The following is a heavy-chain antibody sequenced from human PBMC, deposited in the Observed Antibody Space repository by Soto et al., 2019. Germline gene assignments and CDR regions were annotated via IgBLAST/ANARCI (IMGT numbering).Heavy chain of an antibody. J-gene: IGHJ4*02. V-gene: IGHV3-30-3*01. Sequence: GWSLRLSCAASGFTFSSYAMHWVRQAPGKGLEWVAVISYDGSNKYYADSVKGRFTISRDNSKNTLYLQMNSLRAEDTAVYYCARSHIVVVPAKNYFDYWGQGTLVTVSS. CDR1: GFTFSSYA. CDR2: ISYDGSNK. D-gene: IGHD2-2*01. CDR3: ARSHIVVVPAKNYFDY.